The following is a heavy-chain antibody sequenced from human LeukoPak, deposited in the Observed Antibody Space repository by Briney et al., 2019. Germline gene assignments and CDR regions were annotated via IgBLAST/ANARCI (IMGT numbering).Heavy chain of an antibody. CDR2: IRSSGSAI. Sequence: GGSLRLSCAASGFTFSDYYMSWIRQAPGKGLEWVSYIRSSGSAIYYADSVKGRFTISRDNAKNSLYLQMNSLRAEDTAVYYCAKVKEQQLVPYYYYYYMDVWGKGTTVTVSS. CDR3: AKVKEQQLVPYYYYYYMDV. J-gene: IGHJ6*03. CDR1: GFTFSDYY. V-gene: IGHV3-11*04. D-gene: IGHD6-13*01.